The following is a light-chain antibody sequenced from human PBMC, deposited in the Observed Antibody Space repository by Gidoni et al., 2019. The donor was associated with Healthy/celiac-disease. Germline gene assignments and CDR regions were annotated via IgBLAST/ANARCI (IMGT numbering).Light chain of an antibody. CDR3: KQYRT. V-gene: IGKV1-5*03. Sequence: DIQMTQSPSTLSASVGDRVTITCRASQSISSWLAWYRQKPGKAPKLLIYKASSLESGVPSRFSGSGSGTEFTLTISSLQPDDFATYYCKQYRTFGQGTKVEIK. J-gene: IGKJ1*01. CDR1: QSISSW. CDR2: KAS.